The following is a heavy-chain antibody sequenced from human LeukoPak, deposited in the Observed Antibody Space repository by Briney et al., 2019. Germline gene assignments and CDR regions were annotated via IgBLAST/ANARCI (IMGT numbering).Heavy chain of an antibody. CDR2: IYYSGST. J-gene: IGHJ4*02. D-gene: IGHD2-2*01. V-gene: IGHV4-31*03. CDR1: GGSISSGGYY. Sequence: SQTLSLTCTVSGGSISSGGYYWSWIRQHPGKGLEWIEYIYYSGSTYYHPSHKSRVTISVDTSKYQFSLKRSFVTAADTAVYYCARSGYCSSTSCIMFDYWGQGTLVTVSS. CDR3: ARSGYCSSTSCIMFDY.